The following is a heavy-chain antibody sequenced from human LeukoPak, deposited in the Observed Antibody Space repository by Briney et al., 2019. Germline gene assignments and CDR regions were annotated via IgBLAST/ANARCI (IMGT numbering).Heavy chain of an antibody. D-gene: IGHD6-19*01. Sequence: GGSLRLSCAASGFTFRNHAMNWVRQTPGKGLEWVSSISTDGVNTYYADSVKGRFTVSRDTSKDTLYLQMNSLSAEDTAVYYCARCTKYTTGWCNWFDPWGQGTLVTVSS. CDR1: GFTFRNHA. J-gene: IGHJ5*02. CDR2: ISTDGVNT. CDR3: ARCTKYTTGWCNWFDP. V-gene: IGHV3-23*01.